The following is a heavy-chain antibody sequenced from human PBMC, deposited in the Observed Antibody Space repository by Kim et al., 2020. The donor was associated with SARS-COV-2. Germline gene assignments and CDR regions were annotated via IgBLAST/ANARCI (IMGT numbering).Heavy chain of an antibody. Sequence: VKGRFTISRDNSKNTLYLQMNSLRAEDTAVYYCAKDRVDVYQLPQYYFDYWGQGTLVTVSS. J-gene: IGHJ4*02. D-gene: IGHD2-2*01. V-gene: IGHV3-23*01. CDR3: AKDRVDVYQLPQYYFDY.